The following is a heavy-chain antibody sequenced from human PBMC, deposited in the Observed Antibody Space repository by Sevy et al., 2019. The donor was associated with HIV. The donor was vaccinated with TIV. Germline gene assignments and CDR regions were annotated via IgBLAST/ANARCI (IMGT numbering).Heavy chain of an antibody. V-gene: IGHV4-39*01. J-gene: IGHJ5*02. CDR1: GGSISSSSYY. CDR3: ARPHGSGWFVSSHNNWFDP. Sequence: SETLSLTCTVSGGSISSSSYYWGWIRQPPGKGLEWIGSIYYSGSTYYNPSLKSRVTISVDTSKNQFSLKLSFVTAADTAVYYCARPHGSGWFVSSHNNWFDPWGQGTLVTVSS. D-gene: IGHD6-19*01. CDR2: IYYSGST.